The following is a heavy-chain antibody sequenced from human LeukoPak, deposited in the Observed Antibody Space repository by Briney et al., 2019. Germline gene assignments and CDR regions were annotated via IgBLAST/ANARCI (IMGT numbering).Heavy chain of an antibody. Sequence: ASVKVSCKASGYSFTSYDINWVRQATGQGLEWMGWMNPNSGNTGYAQKFQGRVTMTRNTSISTAFMELSGLRSEDTAVYFCARRNTAMVAGLDYWGQGSLVTVSS. CDR1: GYSFTSYD. V-gene: IGHV1-8*01. D-gene: IGHD5-18*01. J-gene: IGHJ4*02. CDR2: MNPNSGNT. CDR3: ARRNTAMVAGLDY.